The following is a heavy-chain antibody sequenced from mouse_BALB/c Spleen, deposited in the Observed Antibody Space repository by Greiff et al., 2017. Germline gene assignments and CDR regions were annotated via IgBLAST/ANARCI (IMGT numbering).Heavy chain of an antibody. V-gene: IGHV2-9-2*01. Sequence: VQLVESGPGLVAPSQSLSITCTVSGFSLTSYDISWIRQPPGKGLEWLGVIWTGGGTNYNSAFMSRLSISKDNSKSQVFLKMNSLQTDDTAIYYCVRDDGVFAYWGQGTLVTVSA. J-gene: IGHJ3*01. CDR1: GFSLTSYD. CDR3: VRDDGVFAY. CDR2: IWTGGGT. D-gene: IGHD2-3*01.